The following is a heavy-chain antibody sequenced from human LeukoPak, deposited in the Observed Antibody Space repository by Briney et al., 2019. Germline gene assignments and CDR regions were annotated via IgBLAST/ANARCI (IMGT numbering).Heavy chain of an antibody. CDR3: ARGGAGYDWFDP. CDR1: GNSISSGDNY. D-gene: IGHD3-9*01. V-gene: IGHV4-61*02. Sequence: SETLSLTCTVSGNSISSGDNYWSWIRQPAGKGLEWIGRIYTSGSTNYNPSLKSRVTISGDTSKNQFSLRLSSVTAADTAVYYCARGGAGYDWFDPWGQGTLVTVSS. CDR2: IYTSGST. J-gene: IGHJ5*02.